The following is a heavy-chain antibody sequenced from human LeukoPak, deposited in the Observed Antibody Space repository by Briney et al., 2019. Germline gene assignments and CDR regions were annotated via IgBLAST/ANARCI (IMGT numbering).Heavy chain of an antibody. V-gene: IGHV3-23*01. CDR2: ISGSGGST. J-gene: IGHJ4*02. D-gene: IGHD3-3*01. CDR3: AARITIFGVVIKGLGY. Sequence: GGSLRLSCAASGFTFSSYAMSWVRQAPGKGLEWVSAISGSGGSTYYADSVKGRFTISRDNPKNTLYLQMNSLRAEDTAVYYCAARITIFGVVIKGLGYWGQGTLVTVSS. CDR1: GFTFSSYA.